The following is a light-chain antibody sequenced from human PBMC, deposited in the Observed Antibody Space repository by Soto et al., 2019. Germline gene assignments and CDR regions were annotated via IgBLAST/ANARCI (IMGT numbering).Light chain of an antibody. CDR3: LQDYNYPFA. CDR1: QGIRND. CDR2: GAS. V-gene: IGKV1-6*01. J-gene: IGKJ1*01. Sequence: AIQMTQSPSSLSASVGDRVTITCRASQGIRNDLGWYQQKPGKPPKLLIYGASSLQSGVPSRFSGSGSGTDFTLAISSLQPEDFATYYCLQDYNYPFAFGQGTKVEIK.